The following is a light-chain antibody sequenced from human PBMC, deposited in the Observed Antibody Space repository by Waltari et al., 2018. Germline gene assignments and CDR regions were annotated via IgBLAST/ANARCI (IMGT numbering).Light chain of an antibody. CDR2: AAS. J-gene: IGKJ1*01. V-gene: IGKV1-6*01. Sequence: AIQMTQSPSSLSASVGERITITCRASQDIRNDVGWYQQKPGEAPKLLIYAASILQSGVPSNFSGSGSGTDFTLTISSLQPEDFATYYCLQDYNYPRTFGQGTKVEIK. CDR3: LQDYNYPRT. CDR1: QDIRND.